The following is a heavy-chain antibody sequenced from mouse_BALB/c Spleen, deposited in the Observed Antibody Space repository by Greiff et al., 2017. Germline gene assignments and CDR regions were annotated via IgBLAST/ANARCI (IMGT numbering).Heavy chain of an antibody. Sequence: EVQVVESGGGLVKPGGSLKLSCAASGFTFSSYTMSWVRQTPEKRLEWVATISSGGSYTYYPDSVKGRFTISRDNAKNTLYLQMSSLKSEDTAMYYCTRDGSYAMDYWGQGTSVTVSS. J-gene: IGHJ4*01. CDR3: TRDGSYAMDY. CDR2: ISSGGSYT. V-gene: IGHV5-6-4*01. CDR1: GFTFSSYT.